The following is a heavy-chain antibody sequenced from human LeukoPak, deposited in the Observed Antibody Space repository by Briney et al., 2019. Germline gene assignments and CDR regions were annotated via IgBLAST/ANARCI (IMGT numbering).Heavy chain of an antibody. CDR1: GYTFTSYD. J-gene: IGHJ6*03. Sequence: ASVKVSCKASGYTFTSYDINWVRQATGQGLEWMGWMNPNSGNTGYAQKFQGRVTMTRNTSISTAYMELRSLRSDDTAVYYCARALGYCSGGSCSIYYYYMDVWGKGTTVTVSS. CDR2: MNPNSGNT. D-gene: IGHD2-15*01. V-gene: IGHV1-8*01. CDR3: ARALGYCSGGSCSIYYYYMDV.